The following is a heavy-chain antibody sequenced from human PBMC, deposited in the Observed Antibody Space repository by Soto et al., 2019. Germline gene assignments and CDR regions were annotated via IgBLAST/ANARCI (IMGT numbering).Heavy chain of an antibody. CDR2: ISGSGDRT. Sequence: GGSLRLSCAASGFTFGTFAMSWVRQAPGKGLEWVSFISGSGDRTSYADPVKGRFTISRDTSENMLYLQMNSLRLEDTAIYYCAKLRYYDFWSGENWFDPWGQGTTVTVSS. CDR3: AKLRYYDFWSGENWFDP. V-gene: IGHV3-23*01. J-gene: IGHJ5*02. CDR1: GFTFGTFA. D-gene: IGHD3-3*01.